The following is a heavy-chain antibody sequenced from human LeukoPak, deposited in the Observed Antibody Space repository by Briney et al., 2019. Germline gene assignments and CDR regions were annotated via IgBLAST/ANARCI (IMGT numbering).Heavy chain of an antibody. J-gene: IGHJ6*03. D-gene: IGHD4-23*01. CDR2: ITPRGDYI. Sequence: GGSLRLSCAASGFTFSDYTMSWVRQAPGKGLEWVSSITPRGDYIYYADSVKGRFTISRDNAKNSLYLQMNSLRAEDTALYYCARIGGGYYYYYYMDVWGKGTTVTVSS. V-gene: IGHV3-21*04. CDR1: GFTFSDYT. CDR3: ARIGGGYYYYYYMDV.